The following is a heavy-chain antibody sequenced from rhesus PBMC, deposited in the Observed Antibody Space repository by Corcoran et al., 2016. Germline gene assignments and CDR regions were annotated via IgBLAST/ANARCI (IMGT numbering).Heavy chain of an antibody. J-gene: IGHJ4*01. CDR3: ARARQWLAVNYFDY. D-gene: IGHD6-31*01. V-gene: IGHV2-174*01. Sequence: QVTLKESGPALVKPTQTLTLTCTFSGFSLTTSGRGVGWIRQPPGKALEWLALIYWDDDKRYSTSLKTRLTISKDTSKHQVVLTMPNMDPVDAATSYCARARQWLAVNYFDYWGQGVLVTVSS. CDR2: IYWDDDK. CDR1: GFSLTTSGRG.